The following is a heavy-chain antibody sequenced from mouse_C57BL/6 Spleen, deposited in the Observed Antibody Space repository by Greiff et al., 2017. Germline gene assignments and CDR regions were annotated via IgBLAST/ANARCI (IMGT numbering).Heavy chain of an antibody. CDR2: INPSNGGT. CDR3: ARTTGGYYEAWFAF. D-gene: IGHD2-3*01. V-gene: IGHV1-53*01. Sequence: QVQLQQPGTELVKPGASVKLSCKASGYTFTSYWMHWVKQRPGQGLEWIGNINPSNGGTNYNEKFKSKATLTVDKSSSTAYMQLSSLTSEDSAVYYCARTTGGYYEAWFAFWGQGTLVTVSA. J-gene: IGHJ3*01. CDR1: GYTFTSYW.